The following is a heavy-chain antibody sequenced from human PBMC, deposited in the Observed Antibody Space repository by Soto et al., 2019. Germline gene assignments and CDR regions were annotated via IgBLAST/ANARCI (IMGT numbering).Heavy chain of an antibody. Sequence: GESLKISCKGSGYNFATYWIAWVRQMPGKGLEWMGVIYVGDSDARYSPSFQGQVTISADRSITTAYLQWRSLKASDTAIYYCARGSRTGYTYGQYYYYSGMDVWGQGTTVTVS. J-gene: IGHJ6*02. CDR3: ARGSRTGYTYGQYYYYSGMDV. D-gene: IGHD5-18*01. CDR2: IYVGDSDA. CDR1: GYNFATYW. V-gene: IGHV5-51*01.